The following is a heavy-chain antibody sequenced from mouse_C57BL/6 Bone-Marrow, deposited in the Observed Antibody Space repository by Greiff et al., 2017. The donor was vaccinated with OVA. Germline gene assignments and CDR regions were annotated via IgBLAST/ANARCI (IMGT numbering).Heavy chain of an antibody. CDR1: GYTFTSYW. CDR3: ARGWLGY. V-gene: IGHV1-59*01. J-gene: IGHJ2*01. Sequence: QVQLQQPGAELVRPGTSVKLSCKASGYTFTSYWMHWVKQRPGQGLEWIGEIDPSDSNTNYNQKFKGKATLTVDTSSSTAYMQLSSLTSEDSAVYCCARGWLGYWGQGTTLTVSS. D-gene: IGHD2-3*01. CDR2: IDPSDSNT.